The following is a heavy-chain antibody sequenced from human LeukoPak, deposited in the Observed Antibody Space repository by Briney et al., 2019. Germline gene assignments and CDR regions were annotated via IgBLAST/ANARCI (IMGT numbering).Heavy chain of an antibody. J-gene: IGHJ4*02. V-gene: IGHV1-46*01. CDR2: INPRSGST. CDR1: GYTFINYF. D-gene: IGHD5-24*01. Sequence: GASVKVSCKTSGYTFINYFIHWVRHAPGQGVEGMGVINPRSGSTTYAQKFQGRVTMTRDTSTSTVYVELSSLRSEDTVVYYCAREGDAYRNFDYWGQGTLVTVSS. CDR3: AREGDAYRNFDY.